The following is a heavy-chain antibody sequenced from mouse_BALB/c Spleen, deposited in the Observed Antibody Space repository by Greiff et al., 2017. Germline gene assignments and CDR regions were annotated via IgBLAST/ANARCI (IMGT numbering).Heavy chain of an antibody. D-gene: IGHD2-1*01. CDR3: ARDGSYYGNYVVY. CDR2: INSNGGST. J-gene: IGHJ2*01. CDR1: GFTFSSYG. Sequence: DVQLVESGGGLVQPGGSLKLSCAASGFTFSSYGMSWVRQTPDKRLELVATINSNGGSTYYPDSVKGRFTISRDNAKNTLYLQMSSLKSEDTAMYYCARDGSYYGNYVVYWGQGTTLTVSS. V-gene: IGHV5-6-3*01.